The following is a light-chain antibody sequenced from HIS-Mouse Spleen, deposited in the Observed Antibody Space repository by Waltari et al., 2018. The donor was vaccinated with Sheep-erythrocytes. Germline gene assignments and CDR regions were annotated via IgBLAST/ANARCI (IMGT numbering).Light chain of an antibody. CDR3: MQALQTPLT. V-gene: IGKV2-28*01. CDR2: LGS. J-gene: IGKJ2*01. Sequence: DIVMTQSPLSLTVTPGEPSSISCRSSQSLLHSNGYNYLDWYLQKPGLSPQLLIYLGSNRASGVPDRFSGSGSGTDFTLKISRVEAEDVGVYYCMQALQTPLTFGQGTKLEIK. CDR1: QSLLHSNGYNY.